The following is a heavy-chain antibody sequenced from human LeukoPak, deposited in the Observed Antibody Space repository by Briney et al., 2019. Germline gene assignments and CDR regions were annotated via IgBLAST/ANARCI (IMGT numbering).Heavy chain of an antibody. D-gene: IGHD4-11*01. J-gene: IGHJ4*02. Sequence: PGGSLRLSCAASGFTFSSYSMNWVRKAPGKGLEWVSSISSTSSYIYYADSVKGRSSISRDNARKSVYLQMNSLRAEDTAVYYCARGDGGDSYYKNYWGQGTLVTVSS. CDR1: GFTFSSYS. CDR2: ISSTSSYI. CDR3: ARGDGGDSYYKNY. V-gene: IGHV3-21*01.